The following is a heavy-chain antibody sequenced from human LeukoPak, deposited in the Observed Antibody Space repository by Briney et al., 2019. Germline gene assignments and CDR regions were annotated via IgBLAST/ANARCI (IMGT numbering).Heavy chain of an antibody. CDR2: ISASSNFI. J-gene: IGHJ4*02. CDR3: ARPATGYCSSAGCHWDS. CDR1: GFTVSSNY. Sequence: PGGSLRLSCAASGFTVSSNYMSWVRQAPGKGLEWVSSISASSNFIHYAESVRGRFTISRDNAKNPLYLQMNSLGAQDTAVYYCARPATGYCSSAGCHWDSWGQGTLVTVSS. V-gene: IGHV3-21*01. D-gene: IGHD2-2*01.